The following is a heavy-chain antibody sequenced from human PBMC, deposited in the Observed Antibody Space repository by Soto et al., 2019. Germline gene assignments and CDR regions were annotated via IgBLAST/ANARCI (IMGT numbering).Heavy chain of an antibody. CDR1: GFTFNTYA. V-gene: IGHV3-23*01. D-gene: IGHD2-15*01. CDR2: VSAGGTSA. J-gene: IGHJ4*02. CDR3: VDRCSGGRCSPFDY. Sequence: EVPLLESGGGLVQPGGSLRLSCAASGFTFNTYAMGWVRQAPGKGLEWVSAVSAGGTSAYYAASVEGRFTISRDNSKHTLYLPMNSLRVVDTARYYCVDRCSGGRCSPFDYWGLGTLVTVAS.